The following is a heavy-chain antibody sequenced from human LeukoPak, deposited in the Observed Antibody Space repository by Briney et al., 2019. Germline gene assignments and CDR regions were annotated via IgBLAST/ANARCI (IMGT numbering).Heavy chain of an antibody. CDR3: TRYPGYSRTISYYYGMDV. Sequence: PGGSLRLSCAVSGFTFSAASIHWVRQASGKGLEWVGRIRSKAHTFATAYAASVKGRFTISRDDSKNTAYLQMNSLKTEDTAVYYCTRYPGYSRTISYYYGMDVWGQGTTVTVSS. CDR2: IRSKAHTFAT. J-gene: IGHJ6*02. CDR1: GFTFSAAS. D-gene: IGHD6-13*01. V-gene: IGHV3-73*01.